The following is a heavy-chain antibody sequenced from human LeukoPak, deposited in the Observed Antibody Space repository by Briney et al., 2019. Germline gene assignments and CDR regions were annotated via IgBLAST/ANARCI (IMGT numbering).Heavy chain of an antibody. Sequence: ASVKVSCKASGYTFTGYYMHWVRQAPGQGLEWMGWINPSGGSTSYAQKFQGRVTMTRDTSTSTVYMELSSLRSEDTAVYYCARVFVGYSYSNWGQGTLVTVSS. CDR2: INPSGGST. CDR1: GYTFTGYY. V-gene: IGHV1-46*01. D-gene: IGHD5-18*01. CDR3: ARVFVGYSYSN. J-gene: IGHJ4*02.